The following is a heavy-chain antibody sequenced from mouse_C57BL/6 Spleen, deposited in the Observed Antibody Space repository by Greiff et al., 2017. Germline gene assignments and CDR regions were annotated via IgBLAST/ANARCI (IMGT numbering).Heavy chain of an antibody. CDR2: ISNGGGST. CDR3: ARRGNGYEGYFDV. CDR1: GFTFSDYY. Sequence: EVMLVEPGGGLVQPGGSLKLSCAASGFTFSDYYMYWVRQTPEKRLEWVAYISNGGGSTYYPETVKGRFTISRDNAKNTLYLQMSRLKSENTAMDYCARRGNGYEGYFDVWGTGTTVTVSS. J-gene: IGHJ1*03. V-gene: IGHV5-12*01. D-gene: IGHD2-2*01.